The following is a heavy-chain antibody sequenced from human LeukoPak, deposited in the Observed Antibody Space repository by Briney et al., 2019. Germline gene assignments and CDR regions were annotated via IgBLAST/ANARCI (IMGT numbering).Heavy chain of an antibody. CDR2: IYYSGST. J-gene: IGHJ4*02. CDR3: ASTFDAGGSAHRDY. Sequence: SETLSLTCTVFGGSISSSSYYWGWIRQPPGKGLEWIGSIYYSGSTNYNPSLKSRVTISVDTSKNQFSLKLSSVTAADTAVYYCASTFDAGGSAHRDYWGQGTLVTVSS. V-gene: IGHV4-39*07. D-gene: IGHD2/OR15-2a*01. CDR1: GGSISSSSYY.